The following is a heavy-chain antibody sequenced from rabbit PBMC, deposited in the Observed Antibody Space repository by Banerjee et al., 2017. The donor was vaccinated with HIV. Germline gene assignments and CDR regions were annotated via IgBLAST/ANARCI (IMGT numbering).Heavy chain of an antibody. Sequence: QEQLKETGGGLVQPGGSLTLSCTASGFSFSSGYDMCWVRQAPGKGLEWIGCINTGDGSTYYASWAKGRFTISKTSSTTVTLQMTSLTAADTATYFCARGTFMYGFNLWGQGTLVTVS. CDR2: INTGDGST. J-gene: IGHJ4*01. V-gene: IGHV1S45*01. D-gene: IGHD4-2*01. CDR3: ARGTFMYGFNL. CDR1: GFSFSSGYD.